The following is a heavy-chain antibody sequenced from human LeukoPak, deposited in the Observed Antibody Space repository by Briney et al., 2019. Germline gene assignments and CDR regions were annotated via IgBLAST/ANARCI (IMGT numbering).Heavy chain of an antibody. CDR1: GFTFSTFG. Sequence: GGSLRLSCAASGFTFSTFGMHWVRQAPGKGLEWVAAISYDGSNQYYIDSVKGRFTISRDNSKNTLYLQMSSLRAEDTAVYYCASQTDSSGFDYWGQGTLVTVSS. CDR3: ASQTDSSGFDY. D-gene: IGHD6-19*01. J-gene: IGHJ4*02. V-gene: IGHV3-30*03. CDR2: ISYDGSNQ.